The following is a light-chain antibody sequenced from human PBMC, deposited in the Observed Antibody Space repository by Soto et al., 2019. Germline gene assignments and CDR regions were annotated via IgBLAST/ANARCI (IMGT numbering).Light chain of an antibody. CDR1: QGIRTD. Sequence: DIPMTQSPSSLSASVGARVTITCRASQGIRTDLGWYKQKPGKAPKHLIYAASSSQRGVPSRFGGSRSGPEFTRTSSSLQTETITTYTCLQHNSYPYTFSQGTKLEIK. V-gene: IGKV1-17*01. J-gene: IGKJ2*01. CDR2: AAS. CDR3: LQHNSYPYT.